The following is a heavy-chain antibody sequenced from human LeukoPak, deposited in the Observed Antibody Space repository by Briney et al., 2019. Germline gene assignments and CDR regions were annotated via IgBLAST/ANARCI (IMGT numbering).Heavy chain of an antibody. Sequence: GGSPRLSCAASGFTFSSYAMSWVRQAPGKGLEWVSAISGSGGSTYYADSVKGRFTISRDNSKNTLYLQMNSLRAEDTAVYNCAKDYYDSSGYMYYFDYWGQGTLVTVSS. CDR2: ISGSGGST. D-gene: IGHD3-22*01. CDR1: GFTFSSYA. CDR3: AKDYYDSSGYMYYFDY. J-gene: IGHJ4*02. V-gene: IGHV3-23*01.